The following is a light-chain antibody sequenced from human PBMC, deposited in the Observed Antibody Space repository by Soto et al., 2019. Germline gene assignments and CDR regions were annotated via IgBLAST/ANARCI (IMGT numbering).Light chain of an antibody. J-gene: IGLJ3*02. V-gene: IGLV1-51*01. Sequence: QSVLTQPPSVSAAPGQKVTISCSGSSSNIGNNYVSWYQQLPGTAPKLLIYDNNKRPSGIPDRFSGSKSGTSATLGITGLQTGHEADYYCGTWDSSLSAWVFGGGTKLAVL. CDR2: DNN. CDR1: SSNIGNNY. CDR3: GTWDSSLSAWV.